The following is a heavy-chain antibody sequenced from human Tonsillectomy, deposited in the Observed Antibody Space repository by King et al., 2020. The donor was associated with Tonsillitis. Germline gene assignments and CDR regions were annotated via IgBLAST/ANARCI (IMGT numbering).Heavy chain of an antibody. CDR2: IGTAGDT. Sequence: QLVESGGGLVQPGGSLRLSCAASGFTFSSYDMHWVRQATGKGLEWVSAIGTAGDTYYPGSVKGRFTISRENAKNSLYLQMNSLRAGDTAVYYCARAGAVHYDFGSGTGRYYMDVWGKGTTVTVSS. CDR1: GFTFSSYD. J-gene: IGHJ6*03. D-gene: IGHD3-3*01. CDR3: ARAGAVHYDFGSGTGRYYMDV. V-gene: IGHV3-13*04.